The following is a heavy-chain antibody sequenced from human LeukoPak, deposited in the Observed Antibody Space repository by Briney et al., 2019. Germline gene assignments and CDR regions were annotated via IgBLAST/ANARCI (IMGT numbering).Heavy chain of an antibody. V-gene: IGHV1-69*13. CDR2: IIPIFGTA. D-gene: IGHD1-26*01. CDR3: ARDVGATPYYFDY. J-gene: IGHJ4*02. Sequence: GASVKVSCKASGGTFSSYAISWVRQAPGQGLEWMGGIIPIFGTANYAQKFQGRVTITADESTSTAYMELSSLRSEDTAVYYCARDVGATPYYFDYWGQGTLVTVPS. CDR1: GGTFSSYA.